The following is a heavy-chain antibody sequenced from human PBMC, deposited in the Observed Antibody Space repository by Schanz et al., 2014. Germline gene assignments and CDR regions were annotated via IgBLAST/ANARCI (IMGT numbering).Heavy chain of an antibody. J-gene: IGHJ4*02. V-gene: IGHV4-4*02. CDR3: VRGVGAWEQRIFDY. D-gene: IGHD1-26*01. Sequence: QVLLQESGPGVVKPSGTLSLTCAVSGGSIISSTWWGWVRQPPGKGLEWIGEIYHKGDTSFNPSLRSRATMSVDKSKKEFSLRLTSLTAADTALYYCVRGVGAWEQRIFDYWGKGTLVTVSS. CDR1: GGSIISSTW. CDR2: IYHKGDT.